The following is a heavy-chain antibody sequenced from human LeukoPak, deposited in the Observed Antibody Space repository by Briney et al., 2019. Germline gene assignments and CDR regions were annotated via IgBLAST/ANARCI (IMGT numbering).Heavy chain of an antibody. CDR3: AKGPGAYYYGSGRFDP. CDR1: GFTFDDYA. V-gene: IGHV3-9*03. D-gene: IGHD3-10*01. CDR2: ISWNSGSI. Sequence: GRSLRLSCAASGFTFDDYAMHWVRQAPGKGLEWVSGISWNSGSIGYADYVKGRFTISRDNAKNSLYLQMNSLRAEDMALYYCAKGPGAYYYGSGRFDPWGQGTLVTVSS. J-gene: IGHJ5*02.